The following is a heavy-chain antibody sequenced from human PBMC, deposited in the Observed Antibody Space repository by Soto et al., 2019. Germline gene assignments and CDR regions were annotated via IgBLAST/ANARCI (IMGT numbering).Heavy chain of an antibody. CDR1: GFIFEDYD. Sequence: EVQLVQSGGGLAHPGGSLRLSCEASGFIFEDYDMHWVRQPPGKGLQWVSGISWNSGDKDYGDSVKGRFTISRDNAKNSLDLQMSSLIVEDTATYYCVKKSCSHTRCYTGWFFDLWGRGTLVTVSS. CDR2: ISWNSGDK. J-gene: IGHJ2*01. CDR3: VKKSCSHTRCYTGWFFDL. D-gene: IGHD2-15*01. V-gene: IGHV3-9*01.